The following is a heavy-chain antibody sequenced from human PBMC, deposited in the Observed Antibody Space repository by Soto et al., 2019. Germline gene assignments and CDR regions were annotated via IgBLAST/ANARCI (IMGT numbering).Heavy chain of an antibody. CDR2: ISNTGGST. CDR1: GFTFSNYA. V-gene: IGHV3-23*01. CDR3: AKGWTGSSSRYDLDY. J-gene: IGHJ4*02. Sequence: EVQLLDSGGGLEQPGGSLRLSCAASGFTFSNYAMSWVRQAPGKGLEWVSTISNTGGSTYYADSVKGRFTISRDNSENTLYLQMNSLRAEDTALYYCAKGWTGSSSRYDLDYWGQGTLVTVSS. D-gene: IGHD6-13*01.